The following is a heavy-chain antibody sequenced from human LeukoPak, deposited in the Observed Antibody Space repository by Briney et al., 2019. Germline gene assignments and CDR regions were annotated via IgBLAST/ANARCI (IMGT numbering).Heavy chain of an antibody. Sequence: PSETLSLTCTVSGGSISSSSYYWGWIRQPPGKGLEWIGYIYDSGSTYYNPSLKSRLTISIDTSKNQFSLKLSSVTAADTAVYYCAGDLGYTRLRRYMDVWGKGTTVTVSS. D-gene: IGHD5-24*01. CDR2: IYDSGST. V-gene: IGHV4-30-4*08. J-gene: IGHJ6*04. CDR3: AGDLGYTRLRRYMDV. CDR1: GGSISSSSYY.